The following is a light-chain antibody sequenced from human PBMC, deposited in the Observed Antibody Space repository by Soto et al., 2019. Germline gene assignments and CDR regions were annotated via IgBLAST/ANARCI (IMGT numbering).Light chain of an antibody. Sequence: QSALTQPPSVSGSPGQSVTISCTGTSSDVGDYNYVSWYQHQPDKAPKLMIYEVTKRPSGVPDRFSGSKSGNTASLTVSGLQAEDEADYYCSSYAGSNNFGVFGGGTQLNVL. J-gene: IGLJ2*01. CDR2: EVT. CDR1: SSDVGDYNY. V-gene: IGLV2-8*01. CDR3: SSYAGSNNFGV.